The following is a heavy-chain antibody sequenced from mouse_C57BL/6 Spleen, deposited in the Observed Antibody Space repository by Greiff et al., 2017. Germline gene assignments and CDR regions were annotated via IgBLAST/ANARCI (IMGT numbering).Heavy chain of an antibody. Sequence: VQLQESGAELVRPGTSVKVSCKASGYAFTNYLLEWVNQRPGQGLEWIGVINPGSGGTNYTEKFKGKATLTADKSSSPAYMQLSSLTSEDSAVYFCARGDYYYGSSYVRAMDYRGQGTSVTVS. J-gene: IGHJ4*01. CDR3: ARGDYYYGSSYVRAMDY. CDR2: INPGSGGT. CDR1: GYAFTNYL. V-gene: IGHV1-54*01. D-gene: IGHD1-1*01.